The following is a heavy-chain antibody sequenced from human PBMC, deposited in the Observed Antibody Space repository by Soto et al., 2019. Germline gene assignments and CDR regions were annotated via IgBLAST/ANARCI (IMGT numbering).Heavy chain of an antibody. J-gene: IGHJ3*02. Sequence: QVQLVQSGAEVKKPGASVKVACKASGYRFNSYYMHWVRQAPGQGPEWMGVINPSGASTSYAQKFQGRVTMTRDTSTSTVYMELSSLRSEDTALYYCASDYNAYQRQPVFDIWVPWTLVNVSS. CDR1: GYRFNSYY. V-gene: IGHV1-46*02. D-gene: IGHD3-10*01. CDR3: ASDYNAYQRQPVFDI. CDR2: INPSGAST.